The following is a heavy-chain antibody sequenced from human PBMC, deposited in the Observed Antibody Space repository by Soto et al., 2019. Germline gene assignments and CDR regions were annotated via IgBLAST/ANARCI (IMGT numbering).Heavy chain of an antibody. V-gene: IGHV4-34*01. Sequence: PSETLSLTCTISGGSFSGYYWSWIRQPPGKGLEWIGEINHSGSTNYNPSLKSRVTISVDTSKNQFSLKLSSVTAADTAVYYCATNFWNDYGDYFDYWGQGTLVTVSS. J-gene: IGHJ4*02. D-gene: IGHD4-17*01. CDR1: GGSFSGYY. CDR3: ATNFWNDYGDYFDY. CDR2: INHSGST.